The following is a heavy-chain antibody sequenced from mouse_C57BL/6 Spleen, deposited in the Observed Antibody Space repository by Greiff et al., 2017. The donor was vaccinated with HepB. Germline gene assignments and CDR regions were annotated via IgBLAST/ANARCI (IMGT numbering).Heavy chain of an antibody. D-gene: IGHD1-1*01. CDR1: GYTFTTYP. V-gene: IGHV1-47*01. CDR3: ARGGGSSIWYFDV. CDR2: FHPYNDDT. Sequence: VQRVESGAELVKPGASVKMSCKASGYTFTTYPIEWMKQNHGKSLEWIGNFHPYNDDTKYNEKFKGKATLTVEKSSSTVYLELSRLTSDDSAVYYCARGGGSSIWYFDVWGTGTTVTVSS. J-gene: IGHJ1*03.